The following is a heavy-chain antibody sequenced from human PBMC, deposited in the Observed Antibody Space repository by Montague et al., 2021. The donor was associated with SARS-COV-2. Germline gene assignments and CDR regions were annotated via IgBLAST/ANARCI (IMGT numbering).Heavy chain of an antibody. Sequence: TLSLTCSVSGASISSGAYYWSWIRQPAGKGLEWIGRLFVSGRTSYNPSLKSRVTMSVDASENHFSLKVTSVTVADTAVYYCARLAGFHTYFAFDVWGQGTPVAVSP. CDR1: GASISSGAYY. CDR3: ARLAGFHTYFAFDV. V-gene: IGHV4-61*02. J-gene: IGHJ4*02. D-gene: IGHD6-19*01. CDR2: LFVSGRT.